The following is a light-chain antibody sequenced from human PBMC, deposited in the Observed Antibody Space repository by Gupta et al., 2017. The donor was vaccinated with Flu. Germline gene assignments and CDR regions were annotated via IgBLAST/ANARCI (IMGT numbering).Light chain of an antibody. CDR2: WAS. Sequence: DIVMTQPPDFLAVSLGERATINCKSSQSILYNSNNKNYLAWYHRKPGRPPKLLINWASTRESGVPDRFSGSGSGTDFTLTISSLQAEDVAVYYCQQYYNNPLTFGGGTKVEIK. CDR1: QSILYNSNNKNY. CDR3: QQYYNNPLT. V-gene: IGKV4-1*01. J-gene: IGKJ4*01.